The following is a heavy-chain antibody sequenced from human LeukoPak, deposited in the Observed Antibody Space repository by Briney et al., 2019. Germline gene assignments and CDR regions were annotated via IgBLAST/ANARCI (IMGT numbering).Heavy chain of an antibody. D-gene: IGHD3-10*01. CDR3: ARGITMVRGVYYYYYMDV. CDR1: GGSFSGYY. J-gene: IGHJ6*03. Sequence: PSETLSLTCAVYGGSFSGYYWSWIRQPPGKGLEWIGEINHSGSTNYNPSLKSRVTISVDTSKNQFSLKPSSVTAADTAVYYCARGITMVRGVYYYYYMDVWGKGTTVTVSS. CDR2: INHSGST. V-gene: IGHV4-34*01.